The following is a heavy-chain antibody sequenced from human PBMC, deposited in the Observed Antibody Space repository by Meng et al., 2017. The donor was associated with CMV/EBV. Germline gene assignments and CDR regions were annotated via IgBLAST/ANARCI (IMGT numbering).Heavy chain of an antibody. CDR2: IYYSGST. Sequence: HRQLQESGPGLVKPSETLSLTCTVSGGSISSSSYYWGWIRQPPGKGLEWIGSIYYSGSTYYNPSLKSRVTISVDTSKNQFSLKLSSVTAADTAVYYCARGGIAAAGLHWGQGTLVTVSS. D-gene: IGHD6-13*01. CDR3: ARGGIAAAGLH. J-gene: IGHJ4*02. V-gene: IGHV4-39*07. CDR1: GGSISSSSYY.